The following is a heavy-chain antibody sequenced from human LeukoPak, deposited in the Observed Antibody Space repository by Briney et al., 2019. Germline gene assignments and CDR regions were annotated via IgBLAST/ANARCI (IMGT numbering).Heavy chain of an antibody. J-gene: IGHJ4*02. CDR2: ISDQE. V-gene: IGHV3-23*01. CDR3: AETLGPGRHYFIS. CDR1: GSTSSTYH. D-gene: IGHD3-16*01. Sequence: GGSLRLSCSVSGSTSSTYHMGWVRQAPGKGLEWVSIISDQEYYADSVEGRFAISRDSSKNTLYLQMYSLTAEDTAIYYCAETLGPGRHYFISWGQGTLVTVSS.